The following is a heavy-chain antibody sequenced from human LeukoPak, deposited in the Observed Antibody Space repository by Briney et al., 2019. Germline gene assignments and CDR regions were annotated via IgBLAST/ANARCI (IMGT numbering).Heavy chain of an antibody. D-gene: IGHD6-13*01. J-gene: IGHJ2*01. CDR3: AKEQQPVRWHFDL. CDR1: GFTFSSYG. V-gene: IGHV3-30*18. CDR2: ISYDGSNK. Sequence: GGSLRLSCAASGFTFSSYGMHWVRQAPGKGLEWVAVISYDGSNKYYADSVKGRFTISRDNSKNTLYLQMNSLRAEDTAVYYCAKEQQPVRWHFDLWGRGTLVTVSS.